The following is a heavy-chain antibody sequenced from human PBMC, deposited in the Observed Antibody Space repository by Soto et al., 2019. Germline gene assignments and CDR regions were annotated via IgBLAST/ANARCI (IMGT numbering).Heavy chain of an antibody. V-gene: IGHV1-69*13. Sequence: SVKVSCKASGGTFSSYAISWVRQAPGQGLEWMGGIIPIFGTANYAQKFQGRVTITADESTSTAYMELSSLRSEDTAVYYCARDSGYCSSTSCYLFDPWGQGTLVTVSS. CDR2: IIPIFGTA. CDR1: GGTFSSYA. CDR3: ARDSGYCSSTSCYLFDP. D-gene: IGHD2-2*01. J-gene: IGHJ5*02.